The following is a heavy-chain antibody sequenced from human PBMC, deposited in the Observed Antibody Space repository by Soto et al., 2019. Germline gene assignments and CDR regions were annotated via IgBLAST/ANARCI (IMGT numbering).Heavy chain of an antibody. V-gene: IGHV3-23*01. Sequence: QLLESGGDLVQPGGSLRLSCAASGFKFSTYAMSWVRLAPGRGLEWVSSISPSSGSTYYPDSVKGRFTISRDNSQNTPYPQMKSLSAEDTAVYYRAEVISGWAQRSVLGFWGQGTLVTVSS. CDR1: GFKFSTYA. CDR3: AEVISGWAQRSVLGF. CDR2: ISPSSGST. D-gene: IGHD3-10*01. J-gene: IGHJ4*02.